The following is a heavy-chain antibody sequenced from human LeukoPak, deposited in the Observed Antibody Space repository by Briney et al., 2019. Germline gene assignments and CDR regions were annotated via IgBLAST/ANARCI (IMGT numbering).Heavy chain of an antibody. CDR2: ISAYNGNT. D-gene: IGHD3-22*01. V-gene: IGHV1-18*01. J-gene: IGHJ3*02. CDR1: GYTFTSYG. CDR3: ARPTNYYDSSGYDDAFDI. Sequence: ASVKVSCKASGYTFTSYGISWVRQAPGQGLEWMGWISAYNGNTNYAQKLQGRVTMTTDTSTSTAYMELRSLRSDDTAVYYCARPTNYYDSSGYDDAFDIWGQGTMVTVSS.